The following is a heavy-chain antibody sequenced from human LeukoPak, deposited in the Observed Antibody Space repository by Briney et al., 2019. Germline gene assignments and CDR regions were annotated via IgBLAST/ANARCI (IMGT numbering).Heavy chain of an antibody. J-gene: IGHJ5*02. CDR1: GFTFSSYE. CDR3: ARGGNWFDP. V-gene: IGHV3-48*03. CDR2: VSSSGGTI. D-gene: IGHD3-16*01. Sequence: GGSLRLSCAASGFTFSSYEMNWVRQAPGKGLECVSYVSSSGGTISYADSVKGRFTISRDNAKNALYLQMNSLRAEDTANYYCARGGNWFDPWGQGTLVTVSS.